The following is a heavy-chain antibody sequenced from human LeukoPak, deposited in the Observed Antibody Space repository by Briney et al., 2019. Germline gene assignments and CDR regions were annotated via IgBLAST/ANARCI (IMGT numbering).Heavy chain of an antibody. V-gene: IGHV4-34*01. J-gene: IGHJ4*02. CDR2: INHSGST. CDR3: ARYYYDNSVYSGSFDY. CDR1: GGSFSGYY. Sequence: SETLSLTCAVYGGSFSGYYWSWIRQPPGKGLEWIGEINHSGSTNYNPSLKSRVTISVDTSKNQFSLKLSSVTAADTAVYSCARYYYDNSVYSGSFDYWGQGTLVTVSS. D-gene: IGHD3-22*01.